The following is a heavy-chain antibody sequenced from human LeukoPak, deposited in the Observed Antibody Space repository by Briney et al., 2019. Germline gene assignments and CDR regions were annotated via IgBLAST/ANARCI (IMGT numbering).Heavy chain of an antibody. J-gene: IGHJ4*02. Sequence: ASVKVSCKASGYTFTSYGISWVRQAPGQGLEWMGRINPNSGGTNYAQKFQGRVTMTRDTSISTAYMELSRLRSDDTAVYYCARQPSRNLRLLNYWGQGTLVTVSS. V-gene: IGHV1-2*06. D-gene: IGHD5-12*01. CDR1: GYTFTSYG. CDR3: ARQPSRNLRLLNY. CDR2: INPNSGGT.